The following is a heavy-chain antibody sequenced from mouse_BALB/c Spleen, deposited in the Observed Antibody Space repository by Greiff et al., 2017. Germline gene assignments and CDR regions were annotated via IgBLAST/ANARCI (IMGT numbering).Heavy chain of an antibody. D-gene: IGHD2-1*01. V-gene: IGHV5-9-4*01. CDR1: GFTFSSYA. CDR3: ARGGGKGYFDV. J-gene: IGHJ1*01. Sequence: EVKLMESGGGLVKPRGSLKLSCAASGFTFSSYAMSWVRQSPEKRLEWVAEISSGGSYTYYPDTVTGRFTISRDNAKNTLCLEMSSLRSEDTAMYYCARGGGKGYFDVWGAGTTVTVSS. CDR2: ISSGGSYT.